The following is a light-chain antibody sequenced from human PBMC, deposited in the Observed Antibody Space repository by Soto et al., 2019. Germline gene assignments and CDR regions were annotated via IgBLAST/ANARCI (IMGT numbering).Light chain of an antibody. Sequence: QSALTQPASVSGSPGQSITISCTGTSSDVGGYSYVSWYQQHPGKAPKLMIYDVTDRPSGVSYRFSGSTSGNTASLTISGLQAEDEADYYCSSYTSTSTVVFGGGTKLTVL. V-gene: IGLV2-14*03. CDR2: DVT. J-gene: IGLJ2*01. CDR1: SSDVGGYSY. CDR3: SSYTSTSTVV.